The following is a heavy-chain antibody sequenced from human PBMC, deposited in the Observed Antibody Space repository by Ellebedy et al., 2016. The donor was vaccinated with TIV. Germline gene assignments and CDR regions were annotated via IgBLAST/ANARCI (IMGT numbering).Heavy chain of an antibody. V-gene: IGHV3-23*01. D-gene: IGHD3-16*02. CDR3: ARDMITFGGVIVPGFDY. CDR1: GFTFSNYV. Sequence: GGSLRLSCAASGFTFSNYVMSWVRQAPGKGLEWVSTIINSGGSTFYADSVKGRFTISGDNSKNTLYLQMNSLRVEDTAVYYCARDMITFGGVIVPGFDYWGQGTLVTVSS. J-gene: IGHJ4*02. CDR2: IINSGGST.